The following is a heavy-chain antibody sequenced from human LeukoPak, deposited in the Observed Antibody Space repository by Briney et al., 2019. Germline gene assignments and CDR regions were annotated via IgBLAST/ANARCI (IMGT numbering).Heavy chain of an antibody. CDR1: GFTFSNYD. Sequence: GTSLRLSCAASGFTFSNYDMHWVRQAPGKGLEWVAFIRYDGSNKYYADSVKGRFTISRDNSKNTLYLQMNSLRAEDTAVYYCAKDYSSYCSGGSCYSAYYYYYMDVWGKGTTVTISS. J-gene: IGHJ6*03. CDR3: AKDYSSYCSGGSCYSAYYYYYMDV. D-gene: IGHD2-15*01. CDR2: IRYDGSNK. V-gene: IGHV3-30*02.